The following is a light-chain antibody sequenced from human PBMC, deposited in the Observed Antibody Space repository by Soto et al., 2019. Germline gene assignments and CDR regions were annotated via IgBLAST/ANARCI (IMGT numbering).Light chain of an antibody. V-gene: IGKV4-1*01. J-gene: IGKJ4*01. Sequence: DFVMTQSPDSLAVSLGERATINCRSSQSVLYSSDNKNYFAWYQQKPGQPPKLIIYWASTRESGVPDRFSGSGSGTDFTLTISRLQAEDVAVYYCQQYYSTPMTFGGGTKVDIK. CDR2: WAS. CDR3: QQYYSTPMT. CDR1: QSVLYSSDNKNY.